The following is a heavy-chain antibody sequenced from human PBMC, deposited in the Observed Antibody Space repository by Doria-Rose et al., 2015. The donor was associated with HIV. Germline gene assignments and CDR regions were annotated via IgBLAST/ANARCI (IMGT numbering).Heavy chain of an antibody. CDR2: IFSDDER. V-gene: IGHV2-26*01. CDR3: ARIKSSRWYHKYYFDF. D-gene: IGHD6-13*01. Sequence: QITLKESGPVLVKPTETLTLNCTVSGVSLSSPGMGVSRIRQPPGKDLEWLAQIFSDDERSYKTSLKSRLTISRSTSKSQVVLTMTDMDPVDTATYYCARIKSSRWYHKYYFDFWGQGTLVIVSA. J-gene: IGHJ4*02. CDR1: GVSLSSPGMG.